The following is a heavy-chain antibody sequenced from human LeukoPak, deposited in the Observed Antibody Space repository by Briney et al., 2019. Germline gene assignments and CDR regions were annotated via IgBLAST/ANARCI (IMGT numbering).Heavy chain of an antibody. CDR1: GFTFSSYA. CDR2: INHSGST. Sequence: GSLRLSCAASGFTFSSYAMNWVRQPPGKGLEWIGEINHSGSTNYNPSLKSRVTISVDTSKNQFSLKLSSVTAADTAVYYCARRIAAAESSYFDYWDQGTLVTVSS. J-gene: IGHJ4*02. V-gene: IGHV4-34*01. CDR3: ARRIAAAESSYFDY. D-gene: IGHD6-13*01.